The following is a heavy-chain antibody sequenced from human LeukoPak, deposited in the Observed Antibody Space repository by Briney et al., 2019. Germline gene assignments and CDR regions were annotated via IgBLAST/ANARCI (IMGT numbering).Heavy chain of an antibody. CDR1: GFTLNTYW. J-gene: IGHJ4*02. D-gene: IGHD6-19*01. Sequence: GGSLRLSREASGFTLNTYWMYWVRQAPGKGLLWVSRINSDGSGTTYADSVKGRFSISRDNAKNTLFLHMNSLRAEDTGVYYCARGINSGWYSPGIDYWGLGTLVTVYS. CDR3: ARGINSGWYSPGIDY. V-gene: IGHV3-74*01. CDR2: INSDGSGT.